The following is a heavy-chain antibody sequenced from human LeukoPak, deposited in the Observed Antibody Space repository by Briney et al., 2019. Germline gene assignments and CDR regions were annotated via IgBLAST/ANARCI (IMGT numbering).Heavy chain of an antibody. CDR3: ARGARYYYGRSGYYQPAVDY. J-gene: IGHJ4*02. CDR2: ISSSSSYI. Sequence: GGSLRLSCAASGFTFSSYSMKWVRQAPGKGLEWVSSISSSSSYIYYADSVKGRFTISRDNAKNSLYLQMNSLRAEDTAVYYCARGARYYYGRSGYYQPAVDYWGQGTLVTVSS. V-gene: IGHV3-21*01. CDR1: GFTFSSYS. D-gene: IGHD3-22*01.